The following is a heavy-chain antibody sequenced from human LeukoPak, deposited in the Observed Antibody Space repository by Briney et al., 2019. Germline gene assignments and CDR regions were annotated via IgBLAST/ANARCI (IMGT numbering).Heavy chain of an antibody. Sequence: SETLSLTCTVSGVSISSHYWSWIRQPPGKGLEWIGYIYYSETTNYNPSLKSRVTMSLDTSKNQFSLKLTSVTAADTAVYYCARELEDCSGGSCYSGWLDCWGQGTRVTVS. D-gene: IGHD2-15*01. J-gene: IGHJ5*01. CDR1: GVSISSHY. CDR3: ARELEDCSGGSCYSGWLDC. CDR2: IYYSETT. V-gene: IGHV4-59*11.